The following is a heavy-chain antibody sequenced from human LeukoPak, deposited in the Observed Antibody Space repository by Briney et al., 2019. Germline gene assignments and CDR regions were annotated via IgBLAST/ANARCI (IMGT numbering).Heavy chain of an antibody. CDR2: ISGGGGST. V-gene: IGHV3-23*01. CDR1: GFTFSSYA. D-gene: IGHD4-23*01. Sequence: PGGSLRLSCAASGFTFSSYAMSWVRQAPGKGREWVSAISGGGGSTYYADSVKGRFTISRDNSKNTLYLQMNSLRAEDTAVYYCARDYGGDFDTSAFDIWGQGTMVTVSS. J-gene: IGHJ3*02. CDR3: ARDYGGDFDTSAFDI.